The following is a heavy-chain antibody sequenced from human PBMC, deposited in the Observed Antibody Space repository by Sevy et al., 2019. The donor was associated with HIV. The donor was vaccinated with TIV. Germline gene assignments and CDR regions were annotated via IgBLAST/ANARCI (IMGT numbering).Heavy chain of an antibody. CDR3: ARDGMDLAGACPWAFDI. CDR2: ISSSSSYM. J-gene: IGHJ3*02. CDR1: GFTFSSYS. V-gene: IGHV3-21*01. D-gene: IGHD6-19*01. Sequence: GGSLRLSCAASGFTFSSYSMNWVRQAPGKGLEWVSSISSSSSYMYYADSVNGRLNISRDNAKKSRYLQMNGLRAEDTAGDDCARDGMDLAGACPWAFDIWGQGTMVTVSS.